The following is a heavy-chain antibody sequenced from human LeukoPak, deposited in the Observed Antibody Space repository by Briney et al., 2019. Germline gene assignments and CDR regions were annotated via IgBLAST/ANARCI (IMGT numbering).Heavy chain of an antibody. Sequence: SETLSLTCTVSGGSISSYYWSWIRQPPGKGLEWIGYIYYSGSTNYNPSLKSRVTISVDTSKNQFSLKLSSVTAADTAVYYCARKAYGSGSYLGGEIDYWGQGTLVTVSS. V-gene: IGHV4-59*12. CDR1: GGSISSYY. J-gene: IGHJ4*02. D-gene: IGHD3-10*01. CDR2: IYYSGST. CDR3: ARKAYGSGSYLGGEIDY.